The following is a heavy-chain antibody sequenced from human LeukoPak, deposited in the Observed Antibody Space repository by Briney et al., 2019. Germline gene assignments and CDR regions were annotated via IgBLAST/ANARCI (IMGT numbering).Heavy chain of an antibody. CDR2: INWNGGST. V-gene: IGHV3-20*01. CDR1: GLTFDDYG. Sequence: PGGSLRLSCAASGLTFDDYGMSWVRQAPGKGLEWVSGINWNGGSTGYADSVKGRFTISRDNAKNSLYLQMNSLRAEDTALYHCAILAAAGNWFDPWGQGTLVTVSS. CDR3: AILAAAGNWFDP. D-gene: IGHD6-13*01. J-gene: IGHJ5*02.